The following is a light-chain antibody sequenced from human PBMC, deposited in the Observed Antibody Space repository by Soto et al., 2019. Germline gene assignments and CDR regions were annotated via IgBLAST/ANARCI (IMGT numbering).Light chain of an antibody. Sequence: AIRMTQSPSSFSASTGDRFTITCRASQGISSYLAWYQQKPGKAPKLLIYAASTLQSGVPSRFSGSGSVTDFTLTITCLQSEDFATYYCQQYYSYPITFGQGTRLEIK. CDR1: QGISSY. V-gene: IGKV1-8*01. J-gene: IGKJ5*01. CDR2: AAS. CDR3: QQYYSYPIT.